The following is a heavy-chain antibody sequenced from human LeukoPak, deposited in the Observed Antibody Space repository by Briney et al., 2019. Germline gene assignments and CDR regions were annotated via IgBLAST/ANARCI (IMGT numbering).Heavy chain of an antibody. J-gene: IGHJ4*02. CDR2: INPNSGGT. CDR3: ARTDIQWELPVHYFDY. D-gene: IGHD1-26*01. V-gene: IGHV1-2*02. Sequence: VASVKVSCKASGYTFTGYCMHWVRQAPGQGLEWMGWINPNSGGTNYAQKFQGRVTMTRDTSISTAYMELSRLRSDDTAVYYCARTDIQWELPVHYFDYWGQGTLVTVSS. CDR1: GYTFTGYC.